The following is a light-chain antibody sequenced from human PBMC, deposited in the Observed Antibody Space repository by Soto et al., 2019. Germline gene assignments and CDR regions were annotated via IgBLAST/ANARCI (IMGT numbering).Light chain of an antibody. CDR3: ETWDSHTRV. V-gene: IGLV4-60*02. CDR1: SGHRSYI. J-gene: IGLJ3*02. CDR2: LEGSGSY. Sequence: QPVLTQSSSASASLGSSVKLTCTLSSGHRSYIIAWHQQQPGKAPRYLMKLEGSGSYNKGSGVPDRFSGSSSGADRYLTISNLQFEDEADYYCETWDSHTRVFGGGTKVTVL.